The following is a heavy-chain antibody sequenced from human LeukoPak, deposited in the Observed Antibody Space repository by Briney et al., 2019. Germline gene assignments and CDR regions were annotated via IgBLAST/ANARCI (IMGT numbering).Heavy chain of an antibody. D-gene: IGHD1-26*01. CDR1: GFAFGSEA. J-gene: IGHJ4*02. Sequence: GSLRLSCAVSGFAFGSEAMSWVRQSPARGLEWVASISPGGGTTYYADSVKGRFTISRDNSKNTLYLQMNSLRAEDTAVYYCAKDREWELRLHFDYWGQGTLVTVSS. CDR2: ISPGGGTT. V-gene: IGHV3-23*01. CDR3: AKDREWELRLHFDY.